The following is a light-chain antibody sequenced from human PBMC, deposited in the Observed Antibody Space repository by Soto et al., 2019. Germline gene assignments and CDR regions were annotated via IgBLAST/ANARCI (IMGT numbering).Light chain of an antibody. V-gene: IGKV1-5*01. CDR2: DAT. CDR3: QQYNSYPGP. J-gene: IGKJ1*01. CDR1: QSISSW. Sequence: DIQMTQSPSTLSASVGDRVTITCRASQSISSWLAWYQQKPGKAPKLLIYDATSLESGVPSRFSGSGSGTEFTLTISSLQPDDFATYYCQQYNSYPGPFGQGPKVEIK.